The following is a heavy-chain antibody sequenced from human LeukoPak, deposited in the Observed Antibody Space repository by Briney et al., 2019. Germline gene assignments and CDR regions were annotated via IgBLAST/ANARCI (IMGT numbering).Heavy chain of an antibody. J-gene: IGHJ4*02. CDR3: ARDSSSWYSDY. CDR2: ISAYNGNT. CDR1: GYTFTTYD. Sequence: ASVKVSCKASGYTFTTYDISWVRQAPGQGLEWMGRISAYNGNTNYAQKFQGRVTMTIDTSTSTAYIELRSLRSDDTAVYYCARDSSSWYSDYWGQGTLVTVSS. V-gene: IGHV1-18*01. D-gene: IGHD6-13*01.